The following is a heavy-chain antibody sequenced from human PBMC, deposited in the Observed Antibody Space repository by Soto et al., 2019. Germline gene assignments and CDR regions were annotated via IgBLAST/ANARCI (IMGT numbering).Heavy chain of an antibody. CDR3: ASSYGSGYRAFDY. Sequence: QVQLVQSGAEVKRTGSSVKVSCKASGETFTFYSINWVRQAPGLGLEWMGRINPILSMSNYAQRFQGRVTMTADKSTSTAYMELSSMRAEDTAIYYCASSYGSGYRAFDYWGKGALVTVSS. CDR1: GETFTFYS. J-gene: IGHJ4*02. CDR2: INPILSMS. D-gene: IGHD3-10*01. V-gene: IGHV1-69*02.